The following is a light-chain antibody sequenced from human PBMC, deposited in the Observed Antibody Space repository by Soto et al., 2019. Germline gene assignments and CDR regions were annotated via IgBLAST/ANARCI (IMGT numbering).Light chain of an antibody. Sequence: TQSPSTLSLSAGERATISWRASQSVSSNLAWSQKKPGQAPRLLLYGASTRATGMPDRFCGSGSGTDLTLTISRLEPEDFAVYYCQQYGSSPPFTFGPGTKVDI. CDR2: GAS. V-gene: IGKV3-20*01. CDR3: QQYGSSPPFT. J-gene: IGKJ3*01. CDR1: QSVSSN.